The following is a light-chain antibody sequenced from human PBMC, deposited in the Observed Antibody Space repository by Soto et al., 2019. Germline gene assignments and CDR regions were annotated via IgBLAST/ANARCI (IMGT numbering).Light chain of an antibody. J-gene: IGLJ2*01. V-gene: IGLV2-14*01. CDR1: SSDVGGYNS. Sequence: QSALTQPASVSGSPGQSITISCTGTSSDVGGYNSVSWYQQHPGKAPKHIIYDVRYRPSGISDRFSASKSGNTASLTISGLQAEDEADYYCSSYGGPSTLVLFGGGTKLTVL. CDR2: DVR. CDR3: SSYGGPSTLVL.